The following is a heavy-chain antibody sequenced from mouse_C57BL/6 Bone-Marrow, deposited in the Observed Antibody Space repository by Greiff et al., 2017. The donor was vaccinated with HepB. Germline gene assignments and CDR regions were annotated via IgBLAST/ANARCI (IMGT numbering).Heavy chain of an antibody. D-gene: IGHD4-1*01. V-gene: IGHV1-81*01. CDR3: ARWDPSMDY. Sequence: QVHVKQSGAELARPGASVKLSCKASGYTFTSYGISWVKQRTGQGLEWIGEIYPRSGNTYYNEKFKGKATLTADKSSSTAYMELRSLTSEDSAVYFCARWDPSMDYGGQGTSVTVSS. CDR1: GYTFTSYG. CDR2: IYPRSGNT. J-gene: IGHJ4*01.